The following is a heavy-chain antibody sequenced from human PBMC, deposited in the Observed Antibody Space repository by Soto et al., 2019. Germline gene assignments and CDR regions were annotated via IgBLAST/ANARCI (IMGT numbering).Heavy chain of an antibody. V-gene: IGHV3-33*03. Sequence: QVQLVESGGGVVQPEGSLRLSCAASGITFSNYGIHWVRQGLGKRLEWVAVIWFDGSQKYYADSVRGRYTISRDNSKNKAYLQMNSMRDEDTAVDDCEGRDATFQVWGQATMVIVS. CDR3: EGRDATFQV. J-gene: IGHJ3*01. CDR1: GITFSNYG. CDR2: IWFDGSQK.